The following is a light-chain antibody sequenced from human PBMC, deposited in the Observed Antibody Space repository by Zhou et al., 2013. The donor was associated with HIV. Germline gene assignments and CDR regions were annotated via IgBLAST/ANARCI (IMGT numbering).Light chain of an antibody. V-gene: IGKV1-39*01. CDR2: AAS. Sequence: DIQMTQSPSSLSASVGDRVTISCRASQSISTHLNWYQQKPGKAPKLLIYAASSLQGGVPSRFSGSGSGTDFTLTISSLQPEDFATYYCQQGYSTSRGTWTFGPRGPRWKSN. CDR3: QQGYSTSRGTWT. CDR1: QSISTH. J-gene: IGKJ1*01.